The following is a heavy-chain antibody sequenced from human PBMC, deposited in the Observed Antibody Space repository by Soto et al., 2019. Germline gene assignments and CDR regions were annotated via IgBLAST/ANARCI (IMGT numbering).Heavy chain of an antibody. D-gene: IGHD3-3*01. CDR1: GFTFSSYA. CDR2: TSGSGGGT. CDR3: AKDTTYDFWSGSPPNWFDL. V-gene: IGHV3-23*01. Sequence: HPGGSLRLSCAASGFTFSSYAMSWVRQVPGKGLEWVSATSGSGGGTYYADSVKGRFTISRDNSESTLFLQMDSLRAEDTALYYCAKDTTYDFWSGSPPNWFDLWGQGTLVTVSS. J-gene: IGHJ5*02.